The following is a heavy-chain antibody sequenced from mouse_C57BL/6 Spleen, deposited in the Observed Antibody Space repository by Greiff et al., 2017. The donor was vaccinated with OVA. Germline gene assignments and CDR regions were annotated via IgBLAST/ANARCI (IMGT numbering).Heavy chain of an antibody. CDR3: AREITGCAY. V-gene: IGHV1-64*01. Sequence: VQLQQSGAELVKPGASVKLSCKASGYTFTSYWMNWVKQRPGQGLEWIGMIHPNSGSTNYNEKFKSKATLPVDKSSSTAYMQLSSLTSEDSAVYYWAREITGCAYWGQGILVTVSA. D-gene: IGHD1-3*01. CDR2: IHPNSGST. J-gene: IGHJ3*01. CDR1: GYTFTSYW.